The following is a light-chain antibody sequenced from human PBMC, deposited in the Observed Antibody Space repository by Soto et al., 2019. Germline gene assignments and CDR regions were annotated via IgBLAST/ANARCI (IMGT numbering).Light chain of an antibody. J-gene: IGLJ1*01. CDR1: SSDVGAYYS. Sequence: QSALPQPASVSGSPGQSITISCTGTSSDVGAYYSVSWYQHHPGKAPKLIIYGVTNRPSGVSNRFSGSKSGNTASLTISGLQAKDEADYHCSSYTSGSSHYVFGTGTKLTVL. CDR3: SSYTSGSSHYV. CDR2: GVT. V-gene: IGLV2-14*01.